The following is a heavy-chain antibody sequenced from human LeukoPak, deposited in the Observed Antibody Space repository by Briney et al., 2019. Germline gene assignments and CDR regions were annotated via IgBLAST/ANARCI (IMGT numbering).Heavy chain of an antibody. J-gene: IGHJ4*02. CDR3: AASSSWYDY. V-gene: IGHV1-18*01. CDR1: GYTFTSYG. D-gene: IGHD6-13*01. CDR2: ISAYNGNT. Sequence: ASVSVSCTASGYTFTSYGISGVRQAPGQGREWMGWISAYNGNTNYAQKLQGRVTMTTDTSTSTAYMELRSLRSDDTAVYYCAASSSWYDYWGQGTLVTVSS.